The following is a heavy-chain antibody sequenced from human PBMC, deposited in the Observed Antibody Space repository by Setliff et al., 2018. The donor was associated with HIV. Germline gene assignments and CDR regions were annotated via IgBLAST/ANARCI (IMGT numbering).Heavy chain of an antibody. Sequence: ASVKVSCKASGYTFTRSDINWVRQAMGHGLEWMGWVNPKSGDAGHTQKFQDRLTITRNTSTNTVYMELGGLTPEDTAVYFCARSGPRDYDYWNNQPRRYFDLWGRGTSVTVSS. CDR1: GYTFTRSD. D-gene: IGHD3-16*01. CDR2: VNPKSGDA. CDR3: ARSGPRDYDYWNNQPRRYFDL. J-gene: IGHJ2*01. V-gene: IGHV1-8*03.